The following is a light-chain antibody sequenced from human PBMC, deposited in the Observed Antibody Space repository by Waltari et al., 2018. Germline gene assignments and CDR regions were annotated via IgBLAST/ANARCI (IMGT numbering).Light chain of an antibody. CDR3: QQYYSSPDT. J-gene: IGKJ3*01. V-gene: IGKV4-1*01. CDR1: QSVFYSGNNRNY. CDR2: WAS. Sequence: DIVMTQSPDSLAVSLGERATINCKSSQSVFYSGNNRNYLAWYQQKPGQPPKLLIYWASTRESGVPDRFSGSGSGTDFTLTISSPQAEDVAVYYCQQYYSSPDTFGPGTKVDIK.